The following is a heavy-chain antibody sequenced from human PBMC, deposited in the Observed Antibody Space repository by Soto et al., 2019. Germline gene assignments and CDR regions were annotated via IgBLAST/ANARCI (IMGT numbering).Heavy chain of an antibody. CDR2: IIPISDTT. V-gene: IGHV1-69*01. Sequence: SLVKRACKTSGGSKSIYASGWGRKTPRQGLGWMGGIIPISDTTNYAQKFQGRVTITADESTSTAYMELSSLRSEDTAVYYCARSQGSSTSLEIYYYYYYGMDVWGQGTTVTVSS. J-gene: IGHJ6*02. D-gene: IGHD2-2*01. CDR3: ARSQGSSTSLEIYYYYYYGMDV. CDR1: GGSKSIYA.